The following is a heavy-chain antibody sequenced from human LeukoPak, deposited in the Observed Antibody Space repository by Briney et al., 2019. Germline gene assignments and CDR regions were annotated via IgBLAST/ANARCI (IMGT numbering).Heavy chain of an antibody. CDR3: ARTRDFWSGFFDY. J-gene: IGHJ4*02. D-gene: IGHD3-3*01. V-gene: IGHV4-30-2*01. Sequence: SETLSLTCDVSGGSITSDTYYWSWIRQPPGKGLEWIEYILHSGSTYNNPSLKSRVTISVDTSKSQFSLKLSSVTAADAAVYYCARTRDFWSGFFDYWGQGTLVTVSS. CDR1: GGSITSDTYY. CDR2: ILHSGST.